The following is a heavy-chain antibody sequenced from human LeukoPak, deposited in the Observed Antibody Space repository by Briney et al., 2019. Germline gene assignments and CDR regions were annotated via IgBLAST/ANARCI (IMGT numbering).Heavy chain of an antibody. CDR3: ASGYSYGYEHY. J-gene: IGHJ4*02. V-gene: IGHV1-69*06. D-gene: IGHD5-18*01. Sequence: SVKVSCKASGGTFSSYAISWVRQAPGQGLEWMGGIIPIFGTANYAQKFQGRVTITADKSTSTAYMELSSLRPGDTAVYYCASGYSYGYEHYWGQGTLVTVSS. CDR2: IIPIFGTA. CDR1: GGTFSSYA.